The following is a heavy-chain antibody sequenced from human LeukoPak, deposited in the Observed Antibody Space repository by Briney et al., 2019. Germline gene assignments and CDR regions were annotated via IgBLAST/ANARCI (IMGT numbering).Heavy chain of an antibody. CDR3: AKLRDFFDSSGQFDY. Sequence: GASLRLSCAASGFTFSSCAMSWVRQAPGKGLEWVSATSGSGDGTFYADSAKGRFTISRDNSKNTLYLQMNSLRAEDTAIYYCAKLRDFFDSSGQFDYWGQGTLVTVSS. J-gene: IGHJ4*02. CDR1: GFTFSSCA. V-gene: IGHV3-23*01. CDR2: TSGSGDGT. D-gene: IGHD3-22*01.